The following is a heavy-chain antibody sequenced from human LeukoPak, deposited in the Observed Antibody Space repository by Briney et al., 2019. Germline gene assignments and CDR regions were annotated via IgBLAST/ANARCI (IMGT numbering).Heavy chain of an antibody. J-gene: IGHJ5*02. D-gene: IGHD2-21*02. CDR2: INHSGST. CDR1: GGSFSGYY. CDR3: ARRPKTRIRAALPFSNWFDP. V-gene: IGHV4-34*01. Sequence: PSETLSLTCAVYGGSFSGYYWSWIRQPPGKGLEWIGEINHSGSTNYNPSPTSGATISVDTSKTKFSLKLSSVTAAEPGVYYCARRPKTRIRAALPFSNWFDPWGQGTLVTVSS.